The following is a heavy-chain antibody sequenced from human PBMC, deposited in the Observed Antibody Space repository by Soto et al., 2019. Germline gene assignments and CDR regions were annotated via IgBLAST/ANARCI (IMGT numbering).Heavy chain of an antibody. CDR1: GGSISSSSYY. Sequence: QLQLQESGPGLVKPSETLSLTCTVSGGSISSSSYYWGWIRQPPGKGLEWIGSIYYSGSTYYNPSLKSRVTISVDTSKNRFSLKLSSVTAADTAVYYCASLVCSGGSCSSPYYYYMDVWGKGTTVTVSS. J-gene: IGHJ6*03. CDR2: IYYSGST. D-gene: IGHD2-15*01. CDR3: ASLVCSGGSCSSPYYYYMDV. V-gene: IGHV4-39*01.